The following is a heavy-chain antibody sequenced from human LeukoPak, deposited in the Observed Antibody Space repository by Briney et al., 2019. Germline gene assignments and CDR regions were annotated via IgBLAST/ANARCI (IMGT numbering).Heavy chain of an antibody. V-gene: IGHV3-48*03. CDR3: ASRHESSVYYRYH. CDR1: GFTFSSYE. Sequence: GGSLRLSCAAAGFTFSSYEMMWVRQAPGKGLEWVSYVSRSASPIDYADSVKGRFTISRDDAKNSLFLQMNNLRGEDTAVYYCASRHESSVYYRYHWGQGTLVTVSS. J-gene: IGHJ1*01. D-gene: IGHD3-22*01. CDR2: VSRSASPI.